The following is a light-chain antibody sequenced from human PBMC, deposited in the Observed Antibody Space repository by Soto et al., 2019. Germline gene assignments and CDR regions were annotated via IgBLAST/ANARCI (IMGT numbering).Light chain of an antibody. CDR1: QSISSH. CDR3: QQSYSTPIS. CDR2: TAS. Sequence: DIRMTQSPSSLSASVGATVTIICRASQSISSHLNWYQQKPGKAPNLMMYTASNLQSGVPSRFSGSGSGTDFNLTISSLQPEDFATYYCQQSYSTPISLGQGTRLEIK. V-gene: IGKV1-39*01. J-gene: IGKJ5*01.